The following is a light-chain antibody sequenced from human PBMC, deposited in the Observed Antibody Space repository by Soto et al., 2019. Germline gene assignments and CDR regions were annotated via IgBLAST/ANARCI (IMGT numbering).Light chain of an antibody. V-gene: IGKV3-15*01. J-gene: IGKJ5*01. Sequence: EIVLTQSPATLSLSPGERATLSCRASQSVSSYLAWYQQKPGQAPRLLIYGASSRATGIPVRFSGSGSGTEFTLTISSLQSEDFAVYYCQQYNNWPLTFGQGTRLETK. CDR3: QQYNNWPLT. CDR1: QSVSSY. CDR2: GAS.